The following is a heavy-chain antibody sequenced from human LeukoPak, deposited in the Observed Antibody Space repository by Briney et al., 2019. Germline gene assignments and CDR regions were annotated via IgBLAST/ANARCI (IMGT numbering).Heavy chain of an antibody. J-gene: IGHJ4*02. CDR2: IYYSWST. Sequence: SETLYLTRTGPDGSISSYYWSWIRQPPGKGLEWIGYIYYSWSTNYNPSLKRRVTISVDTSKDQFSLNLSSVTAADTAVYYCARDLLSTAGYFDYWGQGTLVTVSS. CDR3: ARDLLSTAGYFDY. CDR1: DGSISSYY. V-gene: IGHV4-59*01. D-gene: IGHD6-19*01.